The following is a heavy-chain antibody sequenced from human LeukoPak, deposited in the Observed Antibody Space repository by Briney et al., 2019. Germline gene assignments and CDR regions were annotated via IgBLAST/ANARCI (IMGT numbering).Heavy chain of an antibody. J-gene: IGHJ4*02. V-gene: IGHV4-59*08. D-gene: IGHD5-24*01. CDR2: ISYSGST. Sequence: SETLSLTCTVSGGSISSYYWSWIRQPPGKGLEWIGYISYSGSTNYNPSLKSRVTISVDTSKNQFSLKLSSVTAADTAVYYCARHIGGYNPNFDYWGRGALVTVSS. CDR1: GGSISSYY. CDR3: ARHIGGYNPNFDY.